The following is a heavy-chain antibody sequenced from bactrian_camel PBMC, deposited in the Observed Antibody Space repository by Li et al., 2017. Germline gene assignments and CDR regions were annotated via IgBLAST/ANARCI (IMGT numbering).Heavy chain of an antibody. Sequence: VQLVESGGGLVQPGGSLRLSCAASGFTFNRYYMSWVRQAPGKGLEWVSSIHSDGRNTYYADSVKGRFTISRDNAKNTLYLQMNSLKSEDTALYYCATRPGVSWGGGYNYWGQGTQVTVS. CDR1: GFTFNRYY. V-gene: IGHV3-2*01. CDR3: ATRPGVSWGGGYNY. D-gene: IGHD5*01. J-gene: IGHJ4*01. CDR2: IHSDGRNT.